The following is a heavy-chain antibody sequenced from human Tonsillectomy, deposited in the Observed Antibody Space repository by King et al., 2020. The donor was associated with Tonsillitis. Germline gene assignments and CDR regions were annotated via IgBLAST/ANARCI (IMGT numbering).Heavy chain of an antibody. D-gene: IGHD2-2*01. V-gene: IGHV4-34*01. CDR1: GGSFSGYY. Sequence: VQLQQWGAGLLKPSETLSLTCAVYGGSFSGYYWSWIRQPPGKGLEWIGEINHSGSTNYNPSLKSRVTISVDTSKNQFSLKLSSVTAADTAVYSCARRRYCSSTSCYPFDYWGQGTLVTVSS. CDR3: ARRRYCSSTSCYPFDY. CDR2: INHSGST. J-gene: IGHJ4*02.